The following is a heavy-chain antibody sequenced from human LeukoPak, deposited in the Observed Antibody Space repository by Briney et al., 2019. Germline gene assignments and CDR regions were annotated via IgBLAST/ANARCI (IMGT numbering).Heavy chain of an antibody. CDR3: ARASGGTDAFDI. J-gene: IGHJ3*02. Sequence: SETLSLTCAVYGGSFSGYYWSWIRQPPGKGLEWIGYIYYSGSTNYNPSLKSRVTISVDTSKNQFSLKLSSVTAADTAVYYCARASGGTDAFDIWGQGTMVTVSS. CDR1: GGSFSGYY. V-gene: IGHV4-59*01. CDR2: IYYSGST. D-gene: IGHD1-26*01.